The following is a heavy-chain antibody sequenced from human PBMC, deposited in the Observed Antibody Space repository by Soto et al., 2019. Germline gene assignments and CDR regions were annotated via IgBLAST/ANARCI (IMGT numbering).Heavy chain of an antibody. CDR3: AKPTEQWLATDY. V-gene: IGHV3-23*01. CDR1: GFTFSSYA. J-gene: IGHJ4*02. D-gene: IGHD6-19*01. CDR2: ISGSGGST. Sequence: GESLKISCAASGFTFSSYAMSWVRQAPGKGLEWVSAISGSGGSTYYADSVKGRFTISRDNSKNTLYLQMNSLRAEDTAVYYCAKPTEQWLATDYWGQGTLVTVSS.